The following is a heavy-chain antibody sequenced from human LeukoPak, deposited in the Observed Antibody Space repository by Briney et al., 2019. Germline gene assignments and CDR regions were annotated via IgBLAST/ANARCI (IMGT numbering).Heavy chain of an antibody. CDR1: RFTLSNYS. J-gene: IGHJ4*02. Sequence: PGGSLRLSCAASRFTLSNYSMNWVRQAPGKGLEWVSSISSSSYIYYADSVKGRFTISRDNAKNSLYLQMNSLRAEDTAVYYCARDKHSSGLIDYWGQGTLVTVSS. CDR3: ARDKHSSGLIDY. V-gene: IGHV3-21*01. D-gene: IGHD6-19*01. CDR2: ISSSSYI.